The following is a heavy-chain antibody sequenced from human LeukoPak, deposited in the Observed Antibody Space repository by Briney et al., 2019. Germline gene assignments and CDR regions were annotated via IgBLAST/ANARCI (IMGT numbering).Heavy chain of an antibody. CDR3: ARPKTGTPYDAFDI. CDR2: IYYSGST. D-gene: IGHD1-1*01. Sequence: PSETLSLTCTVSGGSISSYYWSWIRQPPGKGLEWIGYIYYSGSTNYNPSLKSRVTISVDTSKNQFSLKLSSVTAADTAVYYCARPKTGTPYDAFDIWGQGTMVTVSS. V-gene: IGHV4-59*01. CDR1: GGSISSYY. J-gene: IGHJ3*02.